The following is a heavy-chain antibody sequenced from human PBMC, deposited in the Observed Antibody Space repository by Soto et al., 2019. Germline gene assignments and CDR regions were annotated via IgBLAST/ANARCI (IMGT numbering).Heavy chain of an antibody. CDR2: IIPIFGTA. J-gene: IGHJ3*02. CDR3: ARTCWEYYDSSGYDGGPNAFDI. V-gene: IGHV1-69*01. D-gene: IGHD3-22*01. CDR1: GGTFSSYA. Sequence: QVQLVQSGAEVKKPGSSVKVSCKASGGTFSSYAISWVRQAPGQGLEWMGGIIPIFGTANYAQKFQGRVTITADEATITAYMELSSLRSEDTAVYYCARTCWEYYDSSGYDGGPNAFDIWGQGTMVTVSS.